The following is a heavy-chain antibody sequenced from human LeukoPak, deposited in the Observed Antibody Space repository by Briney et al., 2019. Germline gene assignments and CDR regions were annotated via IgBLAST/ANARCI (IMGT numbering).Heavy chain of an antibody. V-gene: IGHV3-33*01. CDR3: ARDLRSGRLDY. CDR2: IWYDGSNK. Sequence: PGRSLRLSCAASGFTFSSYGMHWVRQAPGKGLEWVAVIWYDGSNKYYADSVKGRFTISRDNSKNTLYLQMNSLGAEDTAVYYCARDLRSGRLDYWGQGTLVTVSS. J-gene: IGHJ4*02. D-gene: IGHD2-15*01. CDR1: GFTFSSYG.